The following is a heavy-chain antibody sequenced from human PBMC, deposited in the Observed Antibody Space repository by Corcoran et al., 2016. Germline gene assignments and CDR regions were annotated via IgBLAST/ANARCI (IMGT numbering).Heavy chain of an antibody. D-gene: IGHD1-1*01. Sequence: QVQLQQSGPGLVKPSQTLSLTCAISGDSVSSNSAAWNWIRQSPSRGLEWLGRTYYRSKWYNDYAVSVKSRITINPDASKNQLSLQLNSVTPEDTAFYYLARGVRVCYYYGMDVWGQGTTVTVSS. CDR1: GDSVSSNSAA. CDR3: ARGVRVCYYYGMDV. V-gene: IGHV6-1*01. J-gene: IGHJ6*02. CDR2: TYYRSKWYN.